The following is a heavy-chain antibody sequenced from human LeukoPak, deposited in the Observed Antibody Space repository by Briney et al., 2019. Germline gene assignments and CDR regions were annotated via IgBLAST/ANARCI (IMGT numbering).Heavy chain of an antibody. CDR2: IYYSGST. V-gene: IGHV4-61*01. CDR1: GGSVSSGSYY. CDR3: ARDKDAFDI. J-gene: IGHJ3*02. Sequence: SETLSLTCTVSGGSVSSGSYYWSLIRQPPGKGLEWIGYIYYSGSTNYNPSLKSRVTISVDTSKNQFSLKLSSVTAADTAVYYCARDKDAFDIWGQGTMVTVSS.